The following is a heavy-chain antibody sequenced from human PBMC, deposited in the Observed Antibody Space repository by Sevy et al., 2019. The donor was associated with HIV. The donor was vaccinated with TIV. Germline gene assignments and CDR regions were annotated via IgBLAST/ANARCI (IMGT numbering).Heavy chain of an antibody. V-gene: IGHV4-61*01. J-gene: IGHJ6*02. D-gene: IGHD6-19*01. CDR1: GGSVSSGSYY. CDR3: ARDVGGYSSGWYPPGYYYYGMDV. CDR2: IYYSGST. Sequence: SETLSLTCTVSGGSVSSGSYYWSWIRQPPGQGLEWIGYIYYSGSTNYNPSLKSRVTISVDTSKNQFSLKLSSVNAPDTAVYYCARDVGGYSSGWYPPGYYYYGMDVWGQGTTVTVSS.